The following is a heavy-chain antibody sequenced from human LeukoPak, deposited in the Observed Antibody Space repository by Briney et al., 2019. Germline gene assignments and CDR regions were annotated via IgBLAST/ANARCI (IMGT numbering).Heavy chain of an antibody. J-gene: IGHJ4*02. D-gene: IGHD1-26*01. CDR1: GYTFTGYY. Sequence: ASVKVSCKASGYTFTGYYMHWVRQAPGQGLEWMGWINPNSGGTNYAQKFQGWVTMTRDTSISTAYMELSRLRSDDTAVYYCARDEEWELPHFDYWGQGTLVTVSS. CDR3: ARDEEWELPHFDY. V-gene: IGHV1-2*04. CDR2: INPNSGGT.